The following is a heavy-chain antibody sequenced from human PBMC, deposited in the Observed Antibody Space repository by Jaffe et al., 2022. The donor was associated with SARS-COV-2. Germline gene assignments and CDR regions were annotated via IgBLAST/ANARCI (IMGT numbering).Heavy chain of an antibody. CDR3: ARVIAARPHYYYYGMDV. CDR2: IYYSGST. CDR1: GGSISSYY. Sequence: QVQLQESGPGLVKPSETLSLTCTVSGGSISSYYWSWIRQPPGKGLEWIGYIYYSGSTNYNPSLKSRVTISVDTSKNQFSLKLSSVTAADTAVYYCARVIAARPHYYYYGMDVWGQGTTVTVSS. V-gene: IGHV4-59*01. J-gene: IGHJ6*02. D-gene: IGHD6-6*01.